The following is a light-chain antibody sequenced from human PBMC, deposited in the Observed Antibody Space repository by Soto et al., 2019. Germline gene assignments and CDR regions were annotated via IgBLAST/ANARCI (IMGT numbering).Light chain of an antibody. J-gene: IGKJ5*01. Sequence: EIVLTHSPATLSSFPFYIVTLSFSASQYINTRLAWYQHRPGQAPRLLIYQTSIRAAGIPARFSGSGSGTDFTLTINNLDPEDFAVYYCQKRSNWPINFGQGTRLEIK. CDR3: QKRSNWPIN. V-gene: IGKV3-11*01. CDR2: QTS. CDR1: QYINTR.